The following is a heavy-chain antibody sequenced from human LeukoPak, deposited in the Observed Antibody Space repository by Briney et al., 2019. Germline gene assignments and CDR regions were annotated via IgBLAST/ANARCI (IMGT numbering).Heavy chain of an antibody. CDR1: GYSLSELS. Sequence: GASVKVSCKVSGYSLSELSIHWVRQAPGKGLEWMGGFVPEDAETIYAQDFQGRVTMTEDTSTDTAYMELTSLKSDDTAVYYCAREAGYSSSLNRWGQGTLVTVSS. CDR3: AREAGYSSSLNR. V-gene: IGHV1-24*01. J-gene: IGHJ5*02. D-gene: IGHD6-13*01. CDR2: FVPEDAET.